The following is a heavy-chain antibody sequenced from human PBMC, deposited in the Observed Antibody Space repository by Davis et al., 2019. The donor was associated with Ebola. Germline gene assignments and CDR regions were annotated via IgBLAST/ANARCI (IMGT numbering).Heavy chain of an antibody. CDR2: IIPILGIA. D-gene: IGHD4-11*01. CDR3: ARDLGTVDDY. Sequence: SVKVSCKASACTFSSYAISWVRQAPGQGLEWMGRIIPILGIANYAQNFQGSVTITADKSTSTAYMELSSLRAEDTAVYYCARDLGTVDDYWGQGTLVTVSS. J-gene: IGHJ4*02. CDR1: ACTFSSYA. V-gene: IGHV1-69*04.